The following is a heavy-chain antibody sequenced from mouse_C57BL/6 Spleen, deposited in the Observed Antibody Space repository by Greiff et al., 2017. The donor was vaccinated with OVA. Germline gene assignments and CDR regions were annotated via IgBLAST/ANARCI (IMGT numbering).Heavy chain of an antibody. D-gene: IGHD1-1*01. V-gene: IGHV1-82*01. CDR1: GYAFSSSW. CDR2: IYPGDGDT. Sequence: QVQLKQSGPELVKPGASVKISCKASGYAFSSSWMNWVKQRPGKGLEWIGRIYPGDGDTNYNGKFKGKATLTADKSSSTAYMQLSSLTSEDSAVYFCAREGYGSKDFDYWGQGTTLTVSS. CDR3: AREGYGSKDFDY. J-gene: IGHJ2*01.